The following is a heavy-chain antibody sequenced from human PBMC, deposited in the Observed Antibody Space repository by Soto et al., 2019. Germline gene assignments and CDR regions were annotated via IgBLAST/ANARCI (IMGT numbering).Heavy chain of an antibody. V-gene: IGHV3-23*01. D-gene: IGHD3-22*01. CDR3: AKNYRGYYDSSGYSSIVYYFDY. Sequence: EVQLLESGGGLVQPGGSLRLSCAASGFTFSSYAMSWVRQAPGKGLEWVSAISGSGGSTYYADSVKGRFTISRDNSKNTLYLQMNSLRAEDTAVYYCAKNYRGYYDSSGYSSIVYYFDYWGQGTLVTVSS. J-gene: IGHJ4*02. CDR2: ISGSGGST. CDR1: GFTFSSYA.